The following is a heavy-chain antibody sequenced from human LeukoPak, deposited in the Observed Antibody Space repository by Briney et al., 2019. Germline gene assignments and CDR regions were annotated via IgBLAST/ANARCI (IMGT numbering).Heavy chain of an antibody. V-gene: IGHV3-23*01. J-gene: IGHJ4*02. CDR1: GFTFSNYA. D-gene: IGHD1-26*01. CDR3: AKDSGKYSDDY. CDR2: IGAGAEST. Sequence: GWSLTLSCHSSGFTFSNYAMSWFRQAPGKGLEWVSSIGAGAESTYYADSVKGRFTVSRDNSENTLYLQMNSLRADHTAIYYCAKDSGKYSDDYWGQGTLVTVS.